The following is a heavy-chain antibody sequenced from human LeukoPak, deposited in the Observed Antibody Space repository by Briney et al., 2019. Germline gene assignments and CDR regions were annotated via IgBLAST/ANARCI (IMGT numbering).Heavy chain of an antibody. CDR2: IHYNGTT. D-gene: IGHD3-22*01. J-gene: IGHJ5*02. Sequence: SETLSLTCTVSGGSISGYYWSWIRQPPGKGLEWIGYIHYNGTTNYNPSLRSRVTISVDTSKNQFSLKLTSVTAADTAIYYCAREGYFDSSGYYLNWLDPWGQGTLVTVSS. CDR3: AREGYFDSSGYYLNWLDP. CDR1: GGSISGYY. V-gene: IGHV4-59*01.